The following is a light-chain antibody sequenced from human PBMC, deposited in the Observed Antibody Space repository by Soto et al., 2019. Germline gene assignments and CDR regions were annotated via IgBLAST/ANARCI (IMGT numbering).Light chain of an antibody. J-gene: IGKJ4*01. CDR3: QQYYQRLT. Sequence: EIVMTQSPATLSVSPGERGTISCRASQSVKSNLAWYQQKPGQAPRLLIYDASTRATGIPDRFSGSGSGTEFTLTISILQSEDFAVYYCQQYYQRLTFGGGTKVEIK. CDR2: DAS. V-gene: IGKV3-15*01. CDR1: QSVKSN.